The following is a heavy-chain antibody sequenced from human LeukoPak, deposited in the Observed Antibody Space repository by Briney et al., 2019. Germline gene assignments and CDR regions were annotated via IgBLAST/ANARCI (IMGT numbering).Heavy chain of an antibody. CDR1: GASISSSSYS. CDR3: ARNDGRGYSCGYDY. D-gene: IGHD5-18*01. CDR2: IYYSGST. Sequence: PSETLSLTCTVSGASISSSSYSWGWIRQPPGKGLEWIGSIYYSGSTYYNPSLKSRVTISVDTSKNQFSLKLSSVTAADTAVYYCARNDGRGYSCGYDYWGQGTLVTVSS. V-gene: IGHV4-39*07. J-gene: IGHJ4*02.